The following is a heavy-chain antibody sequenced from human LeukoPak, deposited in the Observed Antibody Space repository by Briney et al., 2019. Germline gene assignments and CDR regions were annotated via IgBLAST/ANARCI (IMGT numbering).Heavy chain of an antibody. V-gene: IGHV3-66*01. D-gene: IGHD6-19*01. J-gene: IGHJ4*02. CDR1: GFTFSSYG. Sequence: GGSLRLSCAASGFTFSSYGMSWVRQAPGKGLEWVSVIYSSDGTYHADSVKGRFTISRDNSKNTLYLQMNSLRAEDTAVYYCARGRSTGWYYFDYWGQGTLVTVSS. CDR3: ARGRSTGWYYFDY. CDR2: IYSSDGT.